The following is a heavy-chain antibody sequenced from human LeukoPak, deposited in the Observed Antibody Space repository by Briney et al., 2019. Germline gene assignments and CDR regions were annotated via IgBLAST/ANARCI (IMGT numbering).Heavy chain of an antibody. CDR3: ARDAAGEGRLVITWFDP. Sequence: PSETLSLTCTVSGGSISNYYWSWIRQPAGKGLEWIGRFYTSGSTIYNPSLKSRVTMSVDTSKNQFSLKLTSVTAADTAVYFCARDAAGEGRLVITWFDPWGQGTLVTVSS. D-gene: IGHD3-22*01. CDR2: FYTSGST. CDR1: GGSISNYY. V-gene: IGHV4-4*07. J-gene: IGHJ5*02.